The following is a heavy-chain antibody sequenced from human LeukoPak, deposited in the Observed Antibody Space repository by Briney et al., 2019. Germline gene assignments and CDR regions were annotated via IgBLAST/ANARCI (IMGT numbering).Heavy chain of an antibody. D-gene: IGHD3-9*01. Sequence: GGSLRLSCAASGFTFSSYGMHWVRQAPGKGLEWVAVISYDGSNKYYADSVKGRFTISIDNSKNTLYLQMNSLRAEDTAVYYCAKGSDYDILTGYRYWGQGTLVTVSS. V-gene: IGHV3-30*18. CDR3: AKGSDYDILTGYRY. CDR1: GFTFSSYG. J-gene: IGHJ4*02. CDR2: ISYDGSNK.